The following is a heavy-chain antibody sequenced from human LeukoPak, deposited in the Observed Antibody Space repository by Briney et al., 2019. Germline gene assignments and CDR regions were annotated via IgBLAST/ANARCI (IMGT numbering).Heavy chain of an antibody. CDR2: IGTAGDP. CDR3: ARAGDNGDYSFDY. CDR1: GFTFSSYD. V-gene: IGHV3-13*05. D-gene: IGHD4-17*01. Sequence: GGSLRLSCAASGFTFSSYDMHWVRQAPGKGLEWVSAIGTAGDPYYPGSVKGRFTISRENAKNSLYLQMNSRRAGDTAVYYCARAGDNGDYSFDYWGQGTLVTVSS. J-gene: IGHJ4*02.